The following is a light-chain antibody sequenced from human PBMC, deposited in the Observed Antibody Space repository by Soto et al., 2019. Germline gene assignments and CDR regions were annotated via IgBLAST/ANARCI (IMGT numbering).Light chain of an antibody. J-gene: IGLJ2*01. CDR1: SSDVGSYNL. CDR2: EGN. V-gene: IGLV2-23*01. Sequence: QSVLTQPASVSGSPGQSITISCTGTSSDVGSYNLVSWYQHHPGKAPKLMIYEGNKRPSGVSNHFSGSKSGNTASLTISGLQAEDEGDYYCCSYAGSSTLVFGGGTKVTVL. CDR3: CSYAGSSTLV.